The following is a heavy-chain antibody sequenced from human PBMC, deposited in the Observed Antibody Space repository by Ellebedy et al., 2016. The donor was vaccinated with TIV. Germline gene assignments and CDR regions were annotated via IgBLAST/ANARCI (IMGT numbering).Heavy chain of an antibody. V-gene: IGHV4-38-2*02. CDR2: GYHSGST. Sequence: SETLSLTCTVSGYFISDGYYWGWIRPPPGKGLEWIGSGYHSGSTFYNPSLKSRVSISVDTTKNQFSLRLASVTAADTAVYYCARDGTVLVPAADMDVWGKGTTVTGSS. CDR3: ARDGTVLVPAADMDV. D-gene: IGHD2-2*01. J-gene: IGHJ6*03. CDR1: GYFISDGYY.